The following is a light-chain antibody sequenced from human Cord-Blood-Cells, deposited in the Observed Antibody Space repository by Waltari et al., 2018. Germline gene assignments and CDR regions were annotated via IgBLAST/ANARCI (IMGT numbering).Light chain of an antibody. V-gene: IGLV2-11*01. CDR3: CSYAGSYAGV. CDR1: SSDVGGYNY. Sequence: QSALTQPRSVSGSPGQSVTISCTGTSSDVGGYNYVSWYQQHPGKPPKLMTYEVSKRPSGVPDRFSGSKSGNGASLTICGRQAENEADYNCCSYAGSYAGVFGGGTKLTVL. CDR2: EVS. J-gene: IGLJ3*02.